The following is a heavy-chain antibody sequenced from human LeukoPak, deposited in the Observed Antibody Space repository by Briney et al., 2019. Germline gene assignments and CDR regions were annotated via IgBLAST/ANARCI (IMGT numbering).Heavy chain of an antibody. CDR3: ASVPSIAAAGTYYYYYMDV. CDR1: GGTFSSYT. CDR2: IIPILGIA. V-gene: IGHV1-69*02. D-gene: IGHD6-13*01. J-gene: IGHJ6*03. Sequence: SVKVSCKASGGTFSSYTISWVRQAPGQGLEWMGRIIPILGIANYAQKFQVRVTITADKSTSTAYMELSSLRSEDTAVYYCASVPSIAAAGTYYYYYMDVWGKGTTVTVSS.